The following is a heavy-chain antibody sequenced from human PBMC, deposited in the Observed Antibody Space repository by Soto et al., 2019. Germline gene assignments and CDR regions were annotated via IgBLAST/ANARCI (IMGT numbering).Heavy chain of an antibody. D-gene: IGHD5-12*01. V-gene: IGHV1-18*01. Sequence: QVQLVQSGAEVKKPGASVKVSCKASGYTFTDYGITWVRQAPGQGLEWMGWINVYNGNTNYAQKLQGRVTMTTDTSTSTAYMELRGLRSDDTAVYYCARDEGFSGYDLRGRSYYYYHGMDVWGQGTTVTVSS. CDR3: ARDEGFSGYDLRGRSYYYYHGMDV. CDR1: GYTFTDYG. J-gene: IGHJ6*02. CDR2: INVYNGNT.